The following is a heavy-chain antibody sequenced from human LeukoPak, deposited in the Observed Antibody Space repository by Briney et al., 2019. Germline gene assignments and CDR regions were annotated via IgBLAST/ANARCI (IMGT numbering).Heavy chain of an antibody. CDR1: GGSISSSSYY. V-gene: IGHV4-39*01. CDR2: IYYSGST. Sequence: SETLSLTCTVSGGSISSSSYYWGWIRQPPGKGLEWIGSIYYSGSTYYNPSLKSRVTISVDTSKNQFSLKLSSVTAADTAVYYCARLARLWFGDAGYWGQGTLVTVSS. D-gene: IGHD3-10*01. J-gene: IGHJ4*02. CDR3: ARLARLWFGDAGY.